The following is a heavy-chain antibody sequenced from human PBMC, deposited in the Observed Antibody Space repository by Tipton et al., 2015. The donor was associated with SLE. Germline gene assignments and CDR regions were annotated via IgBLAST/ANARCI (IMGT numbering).Heavy chain of an antibody. V-gene: IGHV4-4*07. CDR1: GGSISGYY. J-gene: IGHJ4*02. Sequence: GLVKPSETLSLTCTVSGGSISGYYWSWIRQPAGKGLEWIGRIYSSGSTIYNPSLKSRVTLSLDMSKNQFSLRVRSVTAADTAVYYCARESWTSVWTGLDSWGQGTLVTVSS. D-gene: IGHD3/OR15-3a*01. CDR3: ARESWTSVWTGLDS. CDR2: IYSSGST.